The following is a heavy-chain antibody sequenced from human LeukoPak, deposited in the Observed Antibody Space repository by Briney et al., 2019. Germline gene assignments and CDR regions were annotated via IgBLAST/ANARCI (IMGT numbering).Heavy chain of an antibody. D-gene: IGHD1-26*01. CDR2: INSDGSRA. J-gene: IGHJ4*02. CDR3: ARDSGSPNYYFDY. V-gene: IGHV3-74*01. CDR1: GFTFSNYW. Sequence: PGGSLRLSCAASGFTFSNYWMHWVRQAPGKGLVWVSRINSDGSRATYADSVKGRFTISRDNAKNTLYLQMNSLRAEDTAVYYCARDSGSPNYYFDYWGQGTLVTVSS.